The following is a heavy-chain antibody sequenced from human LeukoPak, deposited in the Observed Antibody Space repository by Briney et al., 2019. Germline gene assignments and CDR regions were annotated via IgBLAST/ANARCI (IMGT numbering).Heavy chain of an antibody. D-gene: IGHD3-10*01. Sequence: ASVKVSCKASGYIFTRYGISWVRQAPGQGLECMGWINAYNCDTIYAQKFQGRVTMTTDTSTNTAYMELRSLRSDDTAVYYCARVTREFLWFGDVPRPDDPFDIWGQGTMVTVSS. J-gene: IGHJ3*02. CDR3: ARVTREFLWFGDVPRPDDPFDI. CDR1: GYIFTRYG. CDR2: INAYNCDT. V-gene: IGHV1-18*01.